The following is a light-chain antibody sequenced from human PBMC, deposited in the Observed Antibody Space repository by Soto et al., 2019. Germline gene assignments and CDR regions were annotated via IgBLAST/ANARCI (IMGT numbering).Light chain of an antibody. J-gene: IGLJ2*01. V-gene: IGLV2-14*01. CDR3: SSYTSSSTYVV. CDR2: DVS. Sequence: QSVLTQPASVSGSPGQSITISCTGTSSDVGGYNYVSWYQQHPGKAPKLMIYDVSNRPSGVSNRFSGSKSGNTASLTISGLQAEDDAGYYCSSYTSSSTYVVFGGGTKLTVL. CDR1: SSDVGGYNY.